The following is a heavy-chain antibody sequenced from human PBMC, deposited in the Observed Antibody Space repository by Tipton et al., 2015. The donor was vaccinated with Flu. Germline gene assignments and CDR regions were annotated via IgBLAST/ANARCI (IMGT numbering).Heavy chain of an antibody. CDR3: ATNWLSNSWSHFDY. J-gene: IGHJ4*02. CDR2: ISYDGSTE. Sequence: SLRLSCAASGLTFSSYAMHWVRQAPGKGLEWVALISYDGSTEYYADSVRGRFTISRDNSNNTLDLQMNSLRAEDTAVYYCATNWLSNSWSHFDYWGQGSLVSVSS. V-gene: IGHV3-30-3*01. D-gene: IGHD2-2*01. CDR1: GLTFSSYA.